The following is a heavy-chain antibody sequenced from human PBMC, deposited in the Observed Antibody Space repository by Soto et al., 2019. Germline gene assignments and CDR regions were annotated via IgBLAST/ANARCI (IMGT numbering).Heavy chain of an antibody. CDR2: ISSSGSTI. CDR1: GFTFSSYE. V-gene: IGHV3-48*03. Sequence: RLSCAASGFTFSSYEMNWVRQAPGKGLEWVSYISSSGSTIYYADSVKGRFTISRDNAKNSLYLQMNSLRAEDTAVYYCATTRHSSSWYRGYWVQGTMVTVSP. D-gene: IGHD6-13*01. CDR3: ATTRHSSSWYRGY. J-gene: IGHJ4*02.